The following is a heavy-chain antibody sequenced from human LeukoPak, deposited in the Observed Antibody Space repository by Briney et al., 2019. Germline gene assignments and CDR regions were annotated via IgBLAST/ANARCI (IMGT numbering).Heavy chain of an antibody. D-gene: IGHD5-18*01. J-gene: IGHJ3*02. CDR1: GFTFSSYS. Sequence: GGSLRLSCAASGFTFSSYSMNWVRQAPGKGLEWVSYISSSSSTIYYADSVKGRFTISRDNAKSSLYLQMNSLRAEDTAVYYCASISYGNDAFDIWGQGTMVTVSS. V-gene: IGHV3-48*01. CDR3: ASISYGNDAFDI. CDR2: ISSSSSTI.